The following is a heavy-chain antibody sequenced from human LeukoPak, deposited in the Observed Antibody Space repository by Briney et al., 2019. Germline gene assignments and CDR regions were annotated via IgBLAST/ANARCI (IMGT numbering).Heavy chain of an antibody. D-gene: IGHD3-22*01. Sequence: GGSLRLSCAASGFTFSSYGMHWVRQAPGKGLEWVAVIRYDGSNKYYADSVKGRFTISRDNSKNTLYLQMNSLRAEDTAVYYCARDDHHVYYYDSSGYPGAYFDYWGQGTLVTVSS. J-gene: IGHJ4*02. CDR3: ARDDHHVYYYDSSGYPGAYFDY. CDR2: IRYDGSNK. V-gene: IGHV3-33*01. CDR1: GFTFSSYG.